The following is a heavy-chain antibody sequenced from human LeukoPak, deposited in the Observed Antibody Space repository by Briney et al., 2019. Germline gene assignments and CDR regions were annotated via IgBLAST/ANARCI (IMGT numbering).Heavy chain of an antibody. CDR1: GFTVSIYY. Sequence: PRGSLRLSCAASGFTVSIYYMNWVRHAPGKDLGWVSVIYTGGGRYYAGSARGRFTISRDTSKNMVFLQRNSLRVEDTAVYYCARGIDYWGRGTLVTVSS. V-gene: IGHV3-53*01. J-gene: IGHJ4*02. CDR2: IYTGGGR. CDR3: ARGIDY.